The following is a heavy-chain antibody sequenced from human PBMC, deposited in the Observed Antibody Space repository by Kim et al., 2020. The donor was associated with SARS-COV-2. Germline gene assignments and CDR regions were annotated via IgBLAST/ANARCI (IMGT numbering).Heavy chain of an antibody. V-gene: IGHV3-23*01. CDR3: AKPLPPFGDSSGYPLDY. CDR1: GFTFSSYA. CDR2: ISGSGGST. D-gene: IGHD3-22*01. J-gene: IGHJ4*02. Sequence: GGSLRLSCAASGFTFSSYAMSWVRQAPGKGLEWVSAISGSGGSTYYADSVKGRFTISRDNSKNTLYLQMNSLRAEDTAVYYCAKPLPPFGDSSGYPLDYWGQGTLVTVSS.